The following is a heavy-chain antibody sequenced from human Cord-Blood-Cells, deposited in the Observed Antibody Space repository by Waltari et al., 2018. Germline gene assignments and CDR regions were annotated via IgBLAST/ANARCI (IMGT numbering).Heavy chain of an antibody. CDR1: GSPVSSNY. J-gene: IGHJ3*02. CDR2: IYSGGST. V-gene: IGHV3-66*01. CDR3: ATSDAFDI. Sequence: EVQLVESGGGLVQPGGSLRLSCAASGSPVSSNYMSWVRQAPGKGLEWVSVIYSGGSTYYADSVKGRFTISRDNSKNTLYLQMNSLRAEDTAVYYCATSDAFDIWGQGTMVTVSS.